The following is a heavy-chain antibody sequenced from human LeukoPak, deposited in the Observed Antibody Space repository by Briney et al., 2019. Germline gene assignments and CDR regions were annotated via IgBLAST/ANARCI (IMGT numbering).Heavy chain of an antibody. Sequence: SVKVSCKASGGTFSSYAISWVRQAPGQGLEWMGRIIPVLGITNYAQKFQGRVTITADKSTSTADMELSSLRSEDTAVYYCARGGGRWLQLSVTDYYGMDVWGRGTTVTVSS. J-gene: IGHJ6*02. V-gene: IGHV1-69*04. D-gene: IGHD5-24*01. CDR3: ARGGGRWLQLSVTDYYGMDV. CDR2: IIPVLGIT. CDR1: GGTFSSYA.